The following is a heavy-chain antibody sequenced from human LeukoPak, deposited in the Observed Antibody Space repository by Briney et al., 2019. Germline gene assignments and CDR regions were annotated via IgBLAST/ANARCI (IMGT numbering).Heavy chain of an antibody. Sequence: ASVKVSCKASGYTFTSYYMRWVRQAPGQGLEWMGIINPSGGSTSYAQKFQGRVTMTRDTSTSTVYMELSSLRSEDTAVYYCARGPLGIFGVVIIPSWFDPWGQGTLVTVSS. CDR3: ARGPLGIFGVVIIPSWFDP. CDR2: INPSGGST. V-gene: IGHV1-46*01. CDR1: GYTFTSYY. J-gene: IGHJ5*02. D-gene: IGHD3-3*01.